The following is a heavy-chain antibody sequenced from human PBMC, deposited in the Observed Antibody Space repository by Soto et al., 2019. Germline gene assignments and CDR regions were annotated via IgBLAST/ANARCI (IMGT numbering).Heavy chain of an antibody. CDR2: ISSSSSYI. V-gene: IGHV3-21*01. CDR3: ARGDCSSTSCYGGGYYFDY. D-gene: IGHD2-2*01. Sequence: GGSLRLSCAASGFTFSSYSMNWVRQAPGKGLEWVSSISSSSSYIYYADSVKGRFTISRDNAKNSLYLQMNSLRAEDTAVYYCARGDCSSTSCYGGGYYFDYWGQGTLVTVSS. J-gene: IGHJ4*02. CDR1: GFTFSSYS.